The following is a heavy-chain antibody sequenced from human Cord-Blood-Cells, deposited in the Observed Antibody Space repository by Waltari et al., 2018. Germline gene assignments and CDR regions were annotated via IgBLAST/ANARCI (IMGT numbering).Heavy chain of an antibody. Sequence: QVQLVQSGAEVKKPGASVKVSCKASGYTFTSYGISWVRQARGSGLEWMGWISAYNGNTNYAQKLQGRVTRTTDTSTSTAYMELRSLRSDDTAVYYCARDVYSSSWYYYYGMDVWGQGTTVTVSS. CDR1: GYTFTSYG. D-gene: IGHD6-13*01. CDR2: ISAYNGNT. V-gene: IGHV1-18*01. J-gene: IGHJ6*02. CDR3: ARDVYSSSWYYYYGMDV.